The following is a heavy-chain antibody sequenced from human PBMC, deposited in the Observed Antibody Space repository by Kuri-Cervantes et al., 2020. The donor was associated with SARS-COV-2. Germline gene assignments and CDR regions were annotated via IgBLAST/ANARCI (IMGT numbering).Heavy chain of an antibody. V-gene: IGHV3-21*01. CDR1: GFTFSSYS. CDR2: ISSSSSYI. CDR3: ARGGLGGQLVDGMDV. D-gene: IGHD6-6*01. J-gene: IGHJ6*02. Sequence: GGSLRLSCAASGFTFSSYSMNWVRQAPGKGLEWVSSISSSSSYIYYADSVKGRSTISRDNAKNSLYLQMNSLRAEDTAVYYCARGGLGGQLVDGMDVWGQGTTVTVSS.